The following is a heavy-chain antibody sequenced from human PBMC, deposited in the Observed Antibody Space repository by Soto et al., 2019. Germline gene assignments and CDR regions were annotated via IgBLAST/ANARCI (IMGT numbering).Heavy chain of an antibody. D-gene: IGHD2-8*01. CDR1: GYTFTSYG. CDR2: ISANNGNT. Sequence: QVQLVQSGAEVKKPGASVKVSCKASGYTFTSYGISWVRQAPGQGLEWMGWISANNGNTNYAQKLQGRATMTTDTATSTGYMELSSLRSEETAVDYCAREELVLGSWLDPRGQGNLVTLS. CDR3: AREELVLGSWLDP. J-gene: IGHJ5*02. V-gene: IGHV1-18*01.